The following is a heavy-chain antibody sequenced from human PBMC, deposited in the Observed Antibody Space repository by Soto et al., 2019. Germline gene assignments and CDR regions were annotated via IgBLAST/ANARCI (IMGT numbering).Heavy chain of an antibody. Sequence: QVQLVESGGGVVQPGRSLRLSCAASGFTFSTYGMFWVRQPPGKGLEWVAAIPSDGSNKYYADSVKGRFTISRDNSKNTLFLQMDSLRTEDTAVYYCAKDFHPSQSYALYTGFDPWGQGTLVTVSS. CDR1: GFTFSTYG. V-gene: IGHV3-30*18. CDR2: IPSDGSNK. D-gene: IGHD3-16*01. CDR3: AKDFHPSQSYALYTGFDP. J-gene: IGHJ5*02.